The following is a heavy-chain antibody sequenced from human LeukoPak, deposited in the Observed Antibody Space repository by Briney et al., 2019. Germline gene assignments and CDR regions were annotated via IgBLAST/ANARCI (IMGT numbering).Heavy chain of an antibody. Sequence: GASVKVSCKASGYTFTDYYMHWVRQAPGQGLEWMGWINPNSGGTNYAQKFQGRVTMTRDTSISTAYMELSRLRSDDTAVYYCATRPPSIVGAMALDYWGQGTLVTVSS. J-gene: IGHJ4*02. CDR2: INPNSGGT. CDR1: GYTFTDYY. V-gene: IGHV1-2*02. D-gene: IGHD1-26*01. CDR3: ATRPPSIVGAMALDY.